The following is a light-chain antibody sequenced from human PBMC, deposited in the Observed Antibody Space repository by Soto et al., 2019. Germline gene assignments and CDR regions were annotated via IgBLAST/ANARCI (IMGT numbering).Light chain of an antibody. Sequence: DIQLTQSPSSLSASVGDRVTITCRASQGIGNDLGWYQQKPGKAPKRLIYSTSSLQSGVPSRFSGSGSGTEFSLTISSLQPEDIATHYCKQDAKFPPATFCQVALPEVK. CDR1: QGIGND. J-gene: IGKJ5*01. V-gene: IGKV1-17*01. CDR2: STS. CDR3: KQDAKFPPAT.